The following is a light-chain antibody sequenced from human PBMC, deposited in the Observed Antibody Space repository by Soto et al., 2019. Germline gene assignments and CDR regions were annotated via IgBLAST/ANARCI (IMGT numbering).Light chain of an antibody. J-gene: IGKJ1*01. CDR2: GAS. V-gene: IGKV3-20*01. CDR1: QIISGSF. CDR3: QYYGSSST. Sequence: EVVLTQTPSTMALSPGKRATLSCRASQIISGSFLAWYQQKPGQAPRLLLYGASISATGLPDRFSGSESGTDFTLTISRLEPADFTVYYCQYYGSSSTFGQGTKV.